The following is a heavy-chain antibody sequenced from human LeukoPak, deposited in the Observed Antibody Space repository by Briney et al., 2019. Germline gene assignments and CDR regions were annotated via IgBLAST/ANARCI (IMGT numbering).Heavy chain of an antibody. CDR1: GYTFTGYY. Sequence: ASVKVSFKASGYTFTGYYMHWVRQAPGQGLEWMGWINPNSGGTNYAQKFQGRVTTTRDTSISTAYMELRRLRSDDTAVYYCARDGVAATLSWFDPWGQGTLVTVSS. CDR3: ARDGVAATLSWFDP. CDR2: INPNSGGT. D-gene: IGHD2-15*01. V-gene: IGHV1-2*02. J-gene: IGHJ5*02.